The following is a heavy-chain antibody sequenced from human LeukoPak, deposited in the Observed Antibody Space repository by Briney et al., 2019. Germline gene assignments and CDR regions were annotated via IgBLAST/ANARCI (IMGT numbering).Heavy chain of an antibody. D-gene: IGHD3-22*01. CDR2: ISYDGSNK. J-gene: IGHJ4*03. CDR1: GFTFSSYA. V-gene: IGHV3-30-3*01. Sequence: GGSLRLSCAASGFTFSSYAMHWVRQAPGKGLEWVAVISYDGSNKYYADSVKGRFTISRDNSKNTLYLQMNSLRAEDTAVYYCARGEVISYYDSSGYDYWGQGTTVTVSS. CDR3: ARGEVISYYDSSGYDY.